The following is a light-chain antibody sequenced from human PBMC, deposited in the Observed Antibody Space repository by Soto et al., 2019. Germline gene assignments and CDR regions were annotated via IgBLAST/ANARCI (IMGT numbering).Light chain of an antibody. J-gene: IGKJ5*01. Sequence: DIQMTQSASFLSGSVGDRVTITCGASQGIRSYSAWYQQKTGRAPKILMYIESTLQTGVPYRFSGSGSGTELNLTITRLQPEDFATYYCQKVNSYPITCGQGTRLEIK. V-gene: IGKV1-9*01. CDR3: QKVNSYPIT. CDR2: IES. CDR1: QGIRSY.